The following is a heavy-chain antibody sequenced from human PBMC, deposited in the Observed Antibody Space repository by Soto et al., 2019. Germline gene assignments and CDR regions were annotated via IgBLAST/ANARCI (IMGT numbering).Heavy chain of an antibody. D-gene: IGHD3-3*01. V-gene: IGHV4-59*01. CDR2: IYYSGST. J-gene: IGHJ5*02. CDR1: GGSISSYY. CDR3: GRARLSRSGCFDP. Sequence: SETLSLTCTVSGGSISSYYWSWIRQPPGKGLEWIGYIYYSGSTNYNPSLKSRVTISVDTSKNQFSLKLSSVTAADTAVYYCGRARLSRSGCFDPGGQGTLATVP.